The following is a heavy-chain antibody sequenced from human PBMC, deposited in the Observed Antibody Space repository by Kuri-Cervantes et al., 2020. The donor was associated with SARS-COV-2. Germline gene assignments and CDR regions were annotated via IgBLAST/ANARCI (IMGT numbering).Heavy chain of an antibody. J-gene: IGHJ6*03. D-gene: IGHD2-15*01. CDR2: IYHSGST. CDR1: EFTFSSYA. CDR3: ARNWLGYCSGGSCRYYYYYMDV. V-gene: IGHV4-38-2*01. Sequence: ESLKISCAASEFTFSSYAMSWVRQAPGKGLEWIGSIYHSGSTYYNPSLKSRVTISVDTSKNQFSLKLSSVTAADTAVYYCARNWLGYCSGGSCRYYYYYMDVWGKGTTVTVSS.